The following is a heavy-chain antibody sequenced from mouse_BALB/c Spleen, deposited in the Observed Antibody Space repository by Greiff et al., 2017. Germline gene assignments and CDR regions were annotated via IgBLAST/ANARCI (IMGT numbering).Heavy chain of an antibody. D-gene: IGHD2-10*02. Sequence: EVQLQESGPSLVKPSQTLSLTCSVTGDSITSGYWNWIRKFPGNKLEYMGYISYSGSTYYNPSLKSRISITRDTSKNQYYLQLNSVTTEDTATYYCARPYGNYLAWFAYWGQGTLVTVSA. CDR2: ISYSGST. CDR1: GDSITSGY. J-gene: IGHJ3*01. V-gene: IGHV3-8*02. CDR3: ARPYGNYLAWFAY.